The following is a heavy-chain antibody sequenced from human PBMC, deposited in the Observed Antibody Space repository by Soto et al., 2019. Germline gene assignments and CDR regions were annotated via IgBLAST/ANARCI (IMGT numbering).Heavy chain of an antibody. J-gene: IGHJ6*02. CDR2: ITGSGGRA. CDR1: GFAFNNFV. CDR3: AVHLGQNYYTMDV. Sequence: GGSLRLSCAASGFAFNNFVMSWVRHIPGKGLDWVSGITGSGGRAYYVDSVKGRFTISRDNSRNTVYLQMSRLGAADTAMYHCAVHLGQNYYTMDVWGQGTTVTVSS. V-gene: IGHV3-23*01.